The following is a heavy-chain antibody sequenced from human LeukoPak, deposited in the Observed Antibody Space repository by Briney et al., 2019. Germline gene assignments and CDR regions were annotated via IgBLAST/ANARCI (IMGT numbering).Heavy chain of an antibody. V-gene: IGHV4-59*01. J-gene: IGHJ1*01. CDR3: AAAGSRVRRYFQH. D-gene: IGHD3-16*01. Sequence: SETLSLTCTVSGGSISSYYWSWIRQPPGKGLEWIGYIYYSGSTNYHPSLKSRVTISVDTSKNQFSLKLSSVTAADTAVYYCAAAGSRVRRYFQHWGQGTLVTVSS. CDR2: IYYSGST. CDR1: GGSISSYY.